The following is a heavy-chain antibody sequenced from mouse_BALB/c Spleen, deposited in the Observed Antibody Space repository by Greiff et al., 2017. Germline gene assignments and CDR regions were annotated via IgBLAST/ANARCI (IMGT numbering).Heavy chain of an antibody. D-gene: IGHD1-1*01. J-gene: IGHJ1*01. CDR1: GFTFSSFG. V-gene: IGHV5-17*02. CDR3: ARRRGSSYEGYFDV. CDR2: ISSGSSTI. Sequence: EVKLMESGGGLVQPGGSRKLSCAASGFTFSSFGMHWVRQAPEKGLEWVAYISSGSSTIYYADTVKGRFTISRDNPKNTLFLQMTSLRSEDTAMYYCARRRGSSYEGYFDVWGAGTTVTVSS.